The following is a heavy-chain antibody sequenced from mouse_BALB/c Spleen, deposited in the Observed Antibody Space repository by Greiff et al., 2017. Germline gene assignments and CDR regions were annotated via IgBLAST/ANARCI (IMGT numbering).Heavy chain of an antibody. V-gene: IGHV3-8*02. CDR3: ARKENWAYAMDY. J-gene: IGHJ4*01. CDR2: ISYSGST. CDR1: GDSITSGY. D-gene: IGHD4-1*01. Sequence: EVQVVESGPSLVKPSQTLSLTCSVTGDSITSGYWNWIRKFPGNKLEYMGYISYSGSTYYNPSLKSRISITRDTSKNQYYLQLNSVTTEDTATYYCARKENWAYAMDYWGQGTSVTVSS.